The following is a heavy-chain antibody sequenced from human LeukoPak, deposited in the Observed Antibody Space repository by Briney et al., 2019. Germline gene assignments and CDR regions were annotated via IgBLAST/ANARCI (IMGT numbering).Heavy chain of an antibody. D-gene: IGHD2-15*01. Sequence: GASVKVSRKASGYTFAGYYMHWVRQAPGQGLEWMGWINPNSGGTNYAQKFQGRVTMTRDTSISTAYMELSRLRSDDTAVYYCARGGYCSGGSCGNVDYWGQGTLVTVSS. CDR2: INPNSGGT. J-gene: IGHJ4*02. CDR3: ARGGYCSGGSCGNVDY. V-gene: IGHV1-2*02. CDR1: GYTFAGYY.